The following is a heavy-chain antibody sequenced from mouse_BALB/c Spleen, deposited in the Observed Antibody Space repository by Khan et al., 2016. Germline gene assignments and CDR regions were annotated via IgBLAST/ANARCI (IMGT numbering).Heavy chain of an antibody. D-gene: IGHD1-3*01. Sequence: QIQLVQSGPELKKPGETVKISCKASGYTFTNYGMNWVKQAPGKGLKWMGWINTYTGEPTYTDDFTGRFAFSLEPSASTAYLQLINLKNEDTATYFCAISGDNYDVDYWGQGTTLTVSS. V-gene: IGHV9-3-1*01. J-gene: IGHJ2*01. CDR2: INTYTGEP. CDR1: GYTFTNYG. CDR3: AISGDNYDVDY.